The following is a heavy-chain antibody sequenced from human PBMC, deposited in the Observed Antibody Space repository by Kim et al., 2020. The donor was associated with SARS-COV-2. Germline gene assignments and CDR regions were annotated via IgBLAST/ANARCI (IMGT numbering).Heavy chain of an antibody. CDR1: GGPVSSSSYY. Sequence: SETLSLTCTVSGGPVSSSSYYWGWIRQPPGQGLEWIGSIYYSGSTYYNPSLKSRVTISVDTSKNQFSLKLSSVTAADTAVYYCARHAPTGIAAAGRNFDKWGQGTLGTVAS. V-gene: IGHV4-39*01. D-gene: IGHD6-13*01. J-gene: IGHJ4*02. CDR3: ARHAPTGIAAAGRNFDK. CDR2: IYYSGST.